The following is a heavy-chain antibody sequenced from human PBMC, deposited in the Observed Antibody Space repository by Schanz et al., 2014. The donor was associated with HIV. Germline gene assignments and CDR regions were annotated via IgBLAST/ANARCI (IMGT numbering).Heavy chain of an antibody. CDR1: GGSFSVYS. Sequence: QVQLQQWGAGLLKPSETLSLTCAVYGGSFSVYSWSWIRQPPGKGLQWIGEINHSGSTNYNPSLKSRVTISVDTSKNQFSLKLASVIAADTAVYYCGRYDSPVVDVWGQGTTVIVSS. CDR3: GRYDSPVVDV. V-gene: IGHV4-34*06. J-gene: IGHJ6*02. D-gene: IGHD2-15*01. CDR2: INHSGST.